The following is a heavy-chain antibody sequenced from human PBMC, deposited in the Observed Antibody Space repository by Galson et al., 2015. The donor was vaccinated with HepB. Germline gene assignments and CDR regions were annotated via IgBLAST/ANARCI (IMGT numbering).Heavy chain of an antibody. D-gene: IGHD4-17*01. Sequence: SETLSLTCTVSGGSISSSSYYWGWIRQPPGKGLEWIGSIYYSGSTYYNPSLKSRVTISVDTSKNQFSLKLSSVTAADTAVYYCARIPYGDYENNWFDPWGQGTLVTVSS. CDR2: IYYSGST. V-gene: IGHV4-39*01. J-gene: IGHJ5*02. CDR1: GGSISSSSYY. CDR3: ARIPYGDYENNWFDP.